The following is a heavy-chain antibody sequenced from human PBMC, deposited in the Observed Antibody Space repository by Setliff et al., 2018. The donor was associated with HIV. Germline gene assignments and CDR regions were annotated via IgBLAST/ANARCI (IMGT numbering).Heavy chain of an antibody. CDR2: ISGSGFA. Sequence: PGGSLRLSCAASGFTFSDHYMDWVRQAPGKGLEWVSSISGSGFAYYADSVKGRFIISRDNSKNTLFLQMDSLRAEDTALYYCAKQRYYDGNDGFDVWGQGTMVTVSS. CDR1: GFTFSDHY. J-gene: IGHJ3*01. D-gene: IGHD3-3*01. V-gene: IGHV3-23*01. CDR3: AKQRYYDGNDGFDV.